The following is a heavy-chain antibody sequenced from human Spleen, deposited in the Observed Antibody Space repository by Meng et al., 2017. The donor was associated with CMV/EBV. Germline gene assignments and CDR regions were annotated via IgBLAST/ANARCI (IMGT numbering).Heavy chain of an antibody. CDR2: IRYDGSNK. J-gene: IGHJ3*02. Sequence: GGSLRLSCAASGFTFRSHGMHWVRQAPGKGLEWVAFIRYDGSNKYYADSVKGRLIMSRDNSKNTVYLQMNSLRAEDTAVYYCARDRATGRGLDIWGQGTMVTVSS. CDR1: GFTFRSHG. V-gene: IGHV3-30*02. CDR3: ARDRATGRGLDI. D-gene: IGHD1-1*01.